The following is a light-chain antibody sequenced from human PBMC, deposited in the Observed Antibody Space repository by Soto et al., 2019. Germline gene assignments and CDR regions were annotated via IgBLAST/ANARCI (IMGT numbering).Light chain of an antibody. V-gene: IGLV1-51*01. CDR2: DND. CDR1: RSNIGNNY. J-gene: IGLJ3*02. Sequence: QSVLTQPPSVFAAPGQKVTVSCSGSRSNIGNNYVSWYQHLPGTAPKLLIYDNDKRPSGIPDRFSASKSGTSATLGITGLQTGDEADYYCEAWDSSLSAGVFGGGTKVTVL. CDR3: EAWDSSLSAGV.